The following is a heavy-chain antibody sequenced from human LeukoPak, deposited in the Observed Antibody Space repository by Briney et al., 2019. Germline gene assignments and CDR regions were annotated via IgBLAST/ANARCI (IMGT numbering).Heavy chain of an antibody. CDR2: IRYDGSNK. V-gene: IGHV3-30*02. J-gene: IGHJ6*03. D-gene: IGHD3-3*01. Sequence: SGGALRLSCAASRFTFNKYGMHWVRQAPGKGLEWVAFIRYDGSNKYYADSVKGRFTISRDNSKNTLYLQMNSLRAEDTAVYYCAKTYYDFWSGYWHYMDVWGKGTTVTVSS. CDR3: AKTYYDFWSGYWHYMDV. CDR1: RFTFNKYG.